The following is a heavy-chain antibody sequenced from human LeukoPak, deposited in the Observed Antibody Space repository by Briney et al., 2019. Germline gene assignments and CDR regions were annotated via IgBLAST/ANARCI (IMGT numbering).Heavy chain of an antibody. Sequence: PSETLSLTCAVYGGSFSGYYWSWIRQPPGKELEWIGEINHSGSTNYNPSLKSRVTISVDTSKNQFSLKLSSVTAADTAVYYCARYRLYCSGGSCYNWFDPWGQGTLVTVSS. J-gene: IGHJ5*02. CDR2: INHSGST. CDR1: GGSFSGYY. D-gene: IGHD2-15*01. CDR3: ARYRLYCSGGSCYNWFDP. V-gene: IGHV4-34*01.